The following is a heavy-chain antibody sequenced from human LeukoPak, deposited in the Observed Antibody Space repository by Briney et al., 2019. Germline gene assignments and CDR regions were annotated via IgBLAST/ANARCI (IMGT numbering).Heavy chain of an antibody. J-gene: IGHJ4*02. CDR1: GASTSSSNYY. CDR2: IYFSGST. V-gene: IGHV4-39*01. D-gene: IGHD1-26*01. Sequence: SETLSLTCTVSGASTSSSNYYWGWIRQPPGKGLEWIGRIYFSGSTYYSPSLKSRVTLSIDTSKNQFSLKLTSVTAADTAVYYCARRPTTSIVGATTNYFDHWGQGTLVTVSS. CDR3: ARRPTTSIVGATTNYFDH.